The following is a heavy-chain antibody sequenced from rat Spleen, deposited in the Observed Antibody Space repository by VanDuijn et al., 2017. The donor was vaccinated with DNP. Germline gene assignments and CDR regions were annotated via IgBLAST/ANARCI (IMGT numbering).Heavy chain of an antibody. D-gene: IGHD3-1*01. CDR2: IRSDGST. V-gene: IGHV2-65*01. CDR1: GFSLTSYY. CDR3: ARDGPYYFDC. Sequence: QVQLKETGPGLVQPTQTLSITCTVSGFSLTSYYIQWVRQTPGKGLEWMGFIRSDGSTDYNSDFKSRLSISRDTSKNQVFLKMNSLKTEDTGVYYCARDGPYYFDCWGQGVMVTVSS. J-gene: IGHJ2*01.